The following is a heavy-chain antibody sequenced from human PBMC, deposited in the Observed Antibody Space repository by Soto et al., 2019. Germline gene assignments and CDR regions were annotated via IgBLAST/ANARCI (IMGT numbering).Heavy chain of an antibody. D-gene: IGHD3-3*01. CDR1: GFTFSSYW. CDR2: INSDGSST. Sequence: GESLKISCAASGFTFSSYWMHWVRQAPGKGLVWVSRINSDGSSTSYADSVKGRFTISRDNAKNTLYLQMNSLRAEDTAVYYCAREIQYYDFWSGYSTTPYGMDVWGQGTTVTVSS. V-gene: IGHV3-74*01. J-gene: IGHJ6*02. CDR3: AREIQYYDFWSGYSTTPYGMDV.